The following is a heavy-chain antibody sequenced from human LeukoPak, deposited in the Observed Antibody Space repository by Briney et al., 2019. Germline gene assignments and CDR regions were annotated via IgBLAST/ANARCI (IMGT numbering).Heavy chain of an antibody. J-gene: IGHJ4*02. V-gene: IGHV3-73*01. CDR3: SRQTVSCHDF. CDR2: IRSRRDNYAT. CDR1: GFSLSDSH. D-gene: IGHD2-2*01. Sequence: GSLRLSCAASGFSLSDSHMHWVRQAPGKGLEWVGHIRSRRDNYATAYGVSVQGRFTISRDDSNNMAYLQMNSLTADDTAVYYCSRQTVSCHDFWGQGTLVTVSS.